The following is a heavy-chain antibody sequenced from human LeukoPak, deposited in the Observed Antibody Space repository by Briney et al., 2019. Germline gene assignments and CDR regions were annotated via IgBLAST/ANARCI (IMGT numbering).Heavy chain of an antibody. CDR1: GFTFSSYE. V-gene: IGHV3-48*03. Sequence: GGSLRLSCAASGFTFSSYEMNWVRQAPGKGLEWVSYISSSGSTIYYADSVKGRFTISRDNAKNSLYLQMNSLRAEDTAGYYCAREGSTIDYWGQGTLVTVSS. D-gene: IGHD6-13*01. J-gene: IGHJ4*02. CDR3: AREGSTIDY. CDR2: ISSSGSTI.